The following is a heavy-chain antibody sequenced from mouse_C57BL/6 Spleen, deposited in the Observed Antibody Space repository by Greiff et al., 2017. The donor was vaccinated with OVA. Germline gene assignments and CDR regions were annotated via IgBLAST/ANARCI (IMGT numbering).Heavy chain of an antibody. J-gene: IGHJ2*01. D-gene: IGHD2-4*01. CDR1: GFSLTSYG. Sequence: VQVVESGPGLVQPSQSLSITCTVSGFSLTSYGVHWVRQSPGKGLEWLGVIWRGGSTDYNAAFMSRLRITKDNSKSQVFFKMNSLQADDTAIYYCAKPYDYDRYFDYWGQGTTLTVSS. CDR2: IWRGGST. CDR3: AKPYDYDRYFDY. V-gene: IGHV2-5*01.